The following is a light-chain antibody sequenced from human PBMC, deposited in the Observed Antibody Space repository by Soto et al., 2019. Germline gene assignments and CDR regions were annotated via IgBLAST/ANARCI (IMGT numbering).Light chain of an antibody. J-gene: IGLJ1*01. CDR3: SSYTSSSTLGV. V-gene: IGLV2-14*01. Sequence: LTQPASVSGSPGQSITISCTGTSSGVGGYNYVSWYQQHPGKAPKLMIFDVNNRPSGISNRFSGSKSGNTASLTISGLQAEDEADYYCSSYTSSSTLGVFGTGTKVTVL. CDR1: SSGVGGYNY. CDR2: DVN.